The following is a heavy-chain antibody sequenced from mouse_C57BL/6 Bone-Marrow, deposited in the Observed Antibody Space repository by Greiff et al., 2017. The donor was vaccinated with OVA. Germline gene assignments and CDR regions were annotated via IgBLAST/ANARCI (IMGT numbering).Heavy chain of an antibody. V-gene: IGHV1-82*01. CDR3: ARSQVYYGYDWFAY. CDR1: GYAFSSSW. J-gene: IGHJ3*01. D-gene: IGHD2-2*01. CDR2: IYPGDGDT. Sequence: VKVVESGPELVKPGASVKISCKASGYAFSSSWMNWVKQRPGKGLEWIGRIYPGDGDTNYNGKFKGKATLTADKSSSTAYMQLSSLTSEDSAVYFCARSQVYYGYDWFAYWGQGTLVTVSA.